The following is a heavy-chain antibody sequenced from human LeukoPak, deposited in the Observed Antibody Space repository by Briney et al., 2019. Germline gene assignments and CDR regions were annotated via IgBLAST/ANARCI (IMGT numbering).Heavy chain of an antibody. J-gene: IGHJ5*02. Sequence: ASVKVSCKASGYTFTVYFMHWVRQAPGQGLEWMGWINPNSGGTKYAQKFQGRVTMTRDTSISTADMELSRLRSDDTAVYYCARMYDILTGTTYWFDPWGQGTLVTVSS. V-gene: IGHV1-2*02. D-gene: IGHD3-9*01. CDR3: ARMYDILTGTTYWFDP. CDR1: GYTFTVYF. CDR2: INPNSGGT.